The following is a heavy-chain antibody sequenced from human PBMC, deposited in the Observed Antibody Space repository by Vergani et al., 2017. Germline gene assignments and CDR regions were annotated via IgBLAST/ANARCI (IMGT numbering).Heavy chain of an antibody. CDR1: GFTVSSNY. CDR3: ASGYDSSGYYWAGDY. Sequence: EVQLVESGGGLIQPGGSLRLSCAASGFTVSSNYMSWVRQAPGKGLEWVSVIYSGGSTYYADSVKGRFTISRDNSKNTLYLQMNSLRAEDTAVYYCASGYDSSGYYWAGDYWGQGTLVTVSS. J-gene: IGHJ4*02. V-gene: IGHV3-53*01. CDR2: IYSGGST. D-gene: IGHD3-22*01.